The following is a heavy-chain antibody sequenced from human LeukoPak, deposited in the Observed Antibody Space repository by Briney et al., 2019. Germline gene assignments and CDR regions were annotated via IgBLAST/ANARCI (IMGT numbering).Heavy chain of an antibody. J-gene: IGHJ4*02. CDR3: TIDVPSHPQQIDY. V-gene: IGHV3-15*01. CDR1: GISLDYAW. D-gene: IGHD3-10*02. Sequence: TGGSLRLSCAASGISLDYAWMTWVRQAPGKGLEAVGRIKANISGGAIDYAAPVKGRFTISRDDSKNTLYLQMDSLRAEDTAVYYRTIDVPSHPQQIDYWGQGILVTVSS. CDR2: IKANISGGAI.